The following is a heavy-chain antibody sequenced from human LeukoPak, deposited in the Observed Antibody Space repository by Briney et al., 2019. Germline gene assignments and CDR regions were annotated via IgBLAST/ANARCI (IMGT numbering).Heavy chain of an antibody. J-gene: IGHJ6*03. CDR3: ARLQSDGSGRSYYMDV. V-gene: IGHV4-4*09. D-gene: IGHD3-10*01. CDR1: GASISSSY. CDR2: IYTSGNT. Sequence: PSETLSLTCAVSGASISSSYWSWIRQPPGEGLEWIGYIYTSGNTNYNPSLQSRVTMSVDTSKNQFSLNLTSVTAADTAVYYCARLQSDGSGRSYYMDVWANGATVTVSS.